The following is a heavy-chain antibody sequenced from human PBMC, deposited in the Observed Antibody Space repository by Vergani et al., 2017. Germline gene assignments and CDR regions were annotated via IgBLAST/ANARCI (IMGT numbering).Heavy chain of an antibody. CDR2: IYSGGSP. Sequence: EVQLVESGGGLVQPGGSLRLSCAASGFTVSSNYMSWVRQAPGKGLEWVSVIYSGGSPYYAASVKGRFTISRDNSKNTLYLQMNSLRAEDTSVYYCARVRISPSGDWYFDLWGRGTLVTVSS. V-gene: IGHV3-66*02. CDR1: GFTVSSNY. J-gene: IGHJ2*01. D-gene: IGHD2-15*01. CDR3: ARVRISPSGDWYFDL.